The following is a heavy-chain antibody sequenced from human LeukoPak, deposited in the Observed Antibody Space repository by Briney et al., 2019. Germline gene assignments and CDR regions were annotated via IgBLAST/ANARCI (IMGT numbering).Heavy chain of an antibody. CDR3: ARASSKQLAGYLPDGFDF. Sequence: GGSLRLSCAASGFTFSRYSMNWVRQAPGTGLEWVSSISSSGTYVHYADSVKGRFTISRDNAKNSLSLQMNSLRADDAAVYYCARASSKQLAGYLPDGFDFWGQGTMVTVSS. V-gene: IGHV3-21*01. D-gene: IGHD3-9*01. CDR1: GFTFSRYS. J-gene: IGHJ3*01. CDR2: ISSSGTYV.